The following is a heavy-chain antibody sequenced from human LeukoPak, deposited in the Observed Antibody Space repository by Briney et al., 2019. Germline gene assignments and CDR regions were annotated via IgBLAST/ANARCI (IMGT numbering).Heavy chain of an antibody. Sequence: GGSLRLSCAVSGFTFSSYWMHWVRRAPGKGLVRVSRINNDGSTTAYADSVKGRCTISRDNTKNTLYLQMNSLIAEDTAVYCCARTYSGFDYWGQGTLVTVSS. J-gene: IGHJ4*02. V-gene: IGHV3-74*01. D-gene: IGHD6-13*01. CDR1: GFTFSSYW. CDR2: INNDGSTT. CDR3: ARTYSGFDY.